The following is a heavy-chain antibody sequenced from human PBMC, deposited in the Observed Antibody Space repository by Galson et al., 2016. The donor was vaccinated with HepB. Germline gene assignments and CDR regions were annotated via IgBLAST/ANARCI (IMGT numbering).Heavy chain of an antibody. D-gene: IGHD6-13*01. J-gene: IGHJ1*01. Sequence: SLRLSCAASGFTLSNSAMSWVRQAPGKGLEWVSAMSDSGGSTYYADSVKGRFTISRDTSKNTLYLQMNSLGAEDTAIYYCAVRYSSIWYFQHWGRGTLVSFSS. CDR1: GFTLSNSA. CDR2: MSDSGGST. CDR3: AVRYSSIWYFQH. V-gene: IGHV3-23*01.